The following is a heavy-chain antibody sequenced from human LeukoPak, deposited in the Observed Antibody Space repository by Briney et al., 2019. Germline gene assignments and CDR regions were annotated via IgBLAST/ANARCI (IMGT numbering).Heavy chain of an antibody. D-gene: IGHD5-24*01. CDR3: AKDPERWLQLRLGFSD. V-gene: IGHV3-21*04. J-gene: IGHJ4*02. CDR2: ISSFGSYV. Sequence: GGSLRLSCAASRFTFSSYSMNWVRQAPGKGLEWVSSISSFGSYVYYADSVKGRFTISRDNAKNSLYLQMNSLRAEDTAVYYCAKDPERWLQLRLGFSDWGQGTLVTVSS. CDR1: RFTFSSYS.